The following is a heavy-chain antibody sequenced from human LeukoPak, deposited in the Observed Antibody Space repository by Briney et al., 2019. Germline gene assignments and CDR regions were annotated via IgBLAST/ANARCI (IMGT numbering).Heavy chain of an antibody. CDR1: GFTFSSYA. V-gene: IGHV3-23*01. Sequence: GGSLRLSCAASGFTFSSYAMSWVRQAPGKGLEWVSAISGSGGSTYYADSVKGRFTISRDNSKNTLYLQMNSLRAEDTAVYYCAKVAYYYDSSGYYYAYFDYWGQGTLVTVSS. CDR3: AKVAYYYDSSGYYYAYFDY. CDR2: ISGSGGST. D-gene: IGHD3-22*01. J-gene: IGHJ4*02.